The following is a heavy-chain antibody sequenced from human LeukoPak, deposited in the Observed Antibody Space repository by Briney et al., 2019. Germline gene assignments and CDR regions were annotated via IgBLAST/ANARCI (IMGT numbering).Heavy chain of an antibody. CDR1: GYTFTSYG. CDR3: ARRNSGYSSGWSSYYFDY. J-gene: IGHJ4*02. CDR2: ISAYNGNT. Sequence: ASVKVSCKASGYTFTSYGISWVRQAPGQGLEWMGWISAYNGNTNYAQKLQGRVTMTTDTSTSTAYMELRSLRSDDTAVYYCARRNSGYSSGWSSYYFDYWGQGTLVTVSS. V-gene: IGHV1-18*01. D-gene: IGHD6-19*01.